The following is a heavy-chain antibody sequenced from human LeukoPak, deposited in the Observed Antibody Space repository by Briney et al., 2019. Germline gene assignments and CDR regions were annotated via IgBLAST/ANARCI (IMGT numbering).Heavy chain of an antibody. CDR3: ARGVPAAMGGPFYYYYYGMDV. J-gene: IGHJ6*02. CDR1: GGTFSSYA. D-gene: IGHD2-2*01. V-gene: IGHV1-69*10. Sequence: ASVKVSCKASGGTFSSYAISWVRQAPGQGLEWMGGIIPILGIANYAQKFQGRVTITADKSTSTAYMELSSLRSEDTAVYYCARGVPAAMGGPFYYYYYGMDVWGQGTTVTVSS. CDR2: IIPILGIA.